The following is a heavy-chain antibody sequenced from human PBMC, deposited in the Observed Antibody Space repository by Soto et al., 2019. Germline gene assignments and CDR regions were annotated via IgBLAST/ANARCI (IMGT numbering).Heavy chain of an antibody. D-gene: IGHD3-22*01. CDR1: GYTFTGYY. CDR3: ASTNYYDSSGYYYRY. CDR2: INPNSGNT. V-gene: IGHV1-18*04. Sequence: ASVKVSCKASGYTFTGYYMHWVRQAPGQGLEWMGWINPNSGNTNYAQKLQGRVTMTTDTSTSTAYMELRSLRSDDTAVYYCASTNYYDSSGYYYRYWGQGTLVTVSS. J-gene: IGHJ4*02.